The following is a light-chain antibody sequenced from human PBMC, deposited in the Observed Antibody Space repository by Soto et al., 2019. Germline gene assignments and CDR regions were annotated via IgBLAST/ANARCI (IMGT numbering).Light chain of an antibody. CDR1: QSVSSSY. Sequence: IVLTQSPGTLSLSPGERATLSSRASQSVSSSYLAWYQQKPGQAPRLLIYGASSRATGIPDRFSGSGSGTDFTLTISSLQPDDFATYYCQQYNSYSGTFGQGTKVDI. CDR2: GAS. CDR3: QQYNSYSGT. J-gene: IGKJ1*01. V-gene: IGKV3-20*01.